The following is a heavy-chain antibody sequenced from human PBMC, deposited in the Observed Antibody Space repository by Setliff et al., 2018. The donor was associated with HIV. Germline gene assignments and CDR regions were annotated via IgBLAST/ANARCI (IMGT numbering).Heavy chain of an antibody. J-gene: IGHJ6*03. D-gene: IGHD2-2*01. CDR2: ITHKGST. V-gene: IGHV4-34*01. Sequence: SETLSLTCVVYGGSFSDFYWVWVRQPPSKGLEWIGEITHKGSTTYNPTLQSRVAISVDTSRRQFTLKLGSVTAADTAVYYCARGQHVFPAPHYMDVWDKGTTVTVSS. CDR1: GGSFSDFY. CDR3: ARGQHVFPAPHYMDV.